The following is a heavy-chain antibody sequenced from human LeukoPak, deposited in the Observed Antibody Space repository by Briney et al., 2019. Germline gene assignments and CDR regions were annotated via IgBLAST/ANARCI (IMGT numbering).Heavy chain of an antibody. CDR2: ISSGGGNT. D-gene: IGHD1-26*01. CDR1: GFTFSNYG. CDR3: AKGGGTNHYWFDP. Sequence: GGSLTLSCAASGFTFSNYGLSWVRQAPGKGLEWVSTISSGGGNTYYAESVRGRFTVSRDNSNNELYLQMNSLRGEDTAVYYCAKGGGTNHYWFDPWGQGTLVTVSS. V-gene: IGHV3-23*01. J-gene: IGHJ5*02.